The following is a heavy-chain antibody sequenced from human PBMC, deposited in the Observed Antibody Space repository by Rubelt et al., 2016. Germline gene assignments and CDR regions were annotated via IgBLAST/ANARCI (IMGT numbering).Heavy chain of an antibody. CDR3: TRGGVRGNWFDP. V-gene: IGHV4-59*01. D-gene: IGHD3-10*01. Sequence: QVQLQESGPGLVKPSETLSLSCTVSGGSISGYYWSWIRQPPGKGLEWIGYIYYSGSTNYNPSLKSRVPISVDTSKNQFSLNLISVTAADTAVYYCTRGGVRGNWFDPWGQGTLVTVSS. CDR1: GGSISGYY. CDR2: IYYSGST. J-gene: IGHJ5*02.